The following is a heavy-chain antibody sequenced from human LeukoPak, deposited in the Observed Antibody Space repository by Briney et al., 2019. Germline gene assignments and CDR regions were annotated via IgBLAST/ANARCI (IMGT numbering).Heavy chain of an antibody. Sequence: GGSLRLSCTASGFTFGDYAMSWFRQAPGKGLEWVGFIRSKAYGGTTEYAASVKGRFTISRDDSKSIAYLQMNSLKTEDTAVYYCTREASSSWYGGAFDIWGQGTMVTVSS. CDR2: IRSKAYGGTT. CDR1: GFTFGDYA. J-gene: IGHJ3*02. D-gene: IGHD6-13*01. CDR3: TREASSSWYGGAFDI. V-gene: IGHV3-49*03.